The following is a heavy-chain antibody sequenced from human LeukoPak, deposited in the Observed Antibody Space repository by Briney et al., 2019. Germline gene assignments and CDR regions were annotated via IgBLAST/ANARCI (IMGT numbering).Heavy chain of an antibody. V-gene: IGHV3-53*01. D-gene: IGHD6-19*01. CDR3: ARVRLDSSERYLDAFEN. CDR1: GFTVSSNY. Sequence: TGGSLRLSCAASGFTVSSNYMSWFRRAPGRGLEWASSIYSGGSTYYADSVKGRFTISRDNSKNTVYLQMNSLRAEDTAVYYCARVRLDSSERYLDAFENWGQGTMVTVSS. CDR2: IYSGGST. J-gene: IGHJ3*02.